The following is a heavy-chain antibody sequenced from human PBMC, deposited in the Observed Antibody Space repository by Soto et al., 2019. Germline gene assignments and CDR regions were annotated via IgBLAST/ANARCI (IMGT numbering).Heavy chain of an antibody. V-gene: IGHV1-58*01. J-gene: IGHJ4*02. CDR1: GFTFTSSA. Sequence: SVKVSCKASGFTFTSSAFQWVRQARGQRLEWIGWIAVGSGYTNYAQRFQDRVTLTRDMTTATTYMELSRLTSEDTAIYYCAADATAWQQMVPSDYWGQGTLVTVSS. CDR3: AADATAWQQMVPSDY. D-gene: IGHD2-8*01. CDR2: IAVGSGYT.